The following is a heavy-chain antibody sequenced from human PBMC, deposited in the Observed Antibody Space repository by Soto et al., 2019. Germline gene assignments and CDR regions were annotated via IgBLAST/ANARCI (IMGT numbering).Heavy chain of an antibody. Sequence: QVQLVESGGGVVQPGRSLRLSCAASGFTFSSYGMHWVRQAPGKGLEWVAVIWYDGSNKYYADSVKGRFTISRDNSKNTCYLQMNGLGAEDRAVYSCARDLPESAFDIWGQGTMVPVSS. J-gene: IGHJ3*02. CDR2: IWYDGSNK. CDR3: ARDLPESAFDI. V-gene: IGHV3-33*01. CDR1: GFTFSSYG.